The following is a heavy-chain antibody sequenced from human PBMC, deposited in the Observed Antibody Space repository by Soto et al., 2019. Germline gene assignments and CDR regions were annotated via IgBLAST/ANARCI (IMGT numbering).Heavy chain of an antibody. CDR2: ISGSGGST. CDR1: GFIFSSYA. D-gene: IGHD6-19*01. CDR3: ARRSSGWYFDY. V-gene: IGHV3-23*01. J-gene: IGHJ4*02. Sequence: SGGSLRLSCAASGFIFSSYAMSWVRQAPGKGLEWVSAISGSGGSTYYADSVKGRFTISRDNSKNTLYLQMNSLRAEDTAVYYCARRSSGWYFDYWGQGTLVTVSS.